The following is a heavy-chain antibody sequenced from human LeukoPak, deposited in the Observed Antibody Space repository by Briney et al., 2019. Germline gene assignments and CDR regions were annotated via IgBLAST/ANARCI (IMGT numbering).Heavy chain of an antibody. CDR1: GGSISSRSYY. CDR3: ARLEDGLLDS. D-gene: IGHD5-24*01. CDR2: IYYSGST. V-gene: IGHV4-39*01. J-gene: IGHJ4*02. Sequence: PSETLSLTCSVSGGSISSRSYYWGWIRQPPGKGPEWIGSIYYSGSTYYNVSLKSRVTISVDTSKNQFSLKLTSVTAAAPAVYSCARLEDGLLDSWGQGTLVTVSS.